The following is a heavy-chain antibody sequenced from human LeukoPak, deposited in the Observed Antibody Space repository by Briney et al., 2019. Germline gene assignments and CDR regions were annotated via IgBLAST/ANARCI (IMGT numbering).Heavy chain of an antibody. CDR1: GGSFSGYY. CDR3: ARGRGFYFVVVPAARYFDY. D-gene: IGHD2-2*01. J-gene: IGHJ4*02. V-gene: IGHV4-34*01. CDR2: INHSGST. Sequence: SETLSLTCAVYGGSFSGYYWSWIRQPPGKGLEWIGEINHSGSTNYNPSLKGRVTISVDTSKNQFSLKLSSVTAADTAVYYCARGRGFYFVVVPAARYFDYWGQGTLVTVSS.